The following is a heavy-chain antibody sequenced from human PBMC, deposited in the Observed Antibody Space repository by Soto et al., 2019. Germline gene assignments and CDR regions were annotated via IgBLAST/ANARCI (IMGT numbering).Heavy chain of an antibody. CDR3: ARATAIYSKEPRITDRFDY. J-gene: IGHJ4*02. D-gene: IGHD4-4*01. CDR2: IYYSGST. Sequence: PSETLSLTCTVSGGSISSGGYYWSWIRQHPGKGLEWIGYIYYSGSTYYNPSLKSRVTISVDTSKNQFSLKLSSVTAADTAVYYCARATAIYSKEPRITDRFDYWGQGTLVTVSS. CDR1: GGSISSGGYY. V-gene: IGHV4-31*03.